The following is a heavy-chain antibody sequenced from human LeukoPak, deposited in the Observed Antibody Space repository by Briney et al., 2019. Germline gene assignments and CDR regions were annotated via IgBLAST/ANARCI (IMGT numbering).Heavy chain of an antibody. J-gene: IGHJ4*02. CDR3: ARGPFRITMVRGAFDY. D-gene: IGHD3-10*01. V-gene: IGHV4-34*01. CDR1: GGSFSGYC. Sequence: SETLSLTCAVYGGSFSGYCWSWIRQPPGKGLEWIGEINHSGSTNYNPSLKSRVTISVDTSKNQFSLKLSSVTAADTAVYYCARGPFRITMVRGAFDYWGQGTLVTVSS. CDR2: INHSGST.